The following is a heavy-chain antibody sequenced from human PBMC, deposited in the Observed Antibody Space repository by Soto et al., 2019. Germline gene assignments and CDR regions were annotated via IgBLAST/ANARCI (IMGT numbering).Heavy chain of an antibody. V-gene: IGHV3-30*18. CDR1: GFTFSSYG. D-gene: IGHD6-13*01. CDR2: ISYDGSNK. CDR3: AKDETHHAAAGYGMDV. J-gene: IGHJ6*02. Sequence: PGGSLRLSCAASGFTFSSYGMHWVRQAPGKGLEWVAVISYDGSNKYYADSVKGRFTISRDNSKNTLYLQMNSLRAEDTAVYYGAKDETHHAAAGYGMDVWGQGTTVTVS.